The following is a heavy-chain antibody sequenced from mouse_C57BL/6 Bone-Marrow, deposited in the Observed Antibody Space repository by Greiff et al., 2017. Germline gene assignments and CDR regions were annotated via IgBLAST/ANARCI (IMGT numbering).Heavy chain of an antibody. CDR1: GYTFTSYW. J-gene: IGHJ3*01. CDR2: IHPNSGST. CDR3: ARGDYYGSPWFAY. Sequence: QVQLQQPGAELVKPGASVKLSCKASGYTFTSYWMHWVKQRPGQGLEWIGMIHPNSGSTNYKEKFKSKATLTVDKSSSTAYMQLSSLTSEDSAVYYCARGDYYGSPWFAYWGQGTLVTVSA. D-gene: IGHD1-1*01. V-gene: IGHV1-64*01.